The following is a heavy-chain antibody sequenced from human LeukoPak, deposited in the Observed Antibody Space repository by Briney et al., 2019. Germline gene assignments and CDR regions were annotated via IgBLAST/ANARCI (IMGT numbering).Heavy chain of an antibody. J-gene: IGHJ4*02. Sequence: GGSLRLSCAASGFTFSSYGMHWVRQAPGKGLEWVSFIRFDGTNKYYADSVKGRFTISRDNSKNTLYLQMNSLRAEDTAVYYCAKNLADYFDYWGQGTLVTVSS. V-gene: IGHV3-30*02. CDR3: AKNLADYFDY. CDR1: GFTFSSYG. D-gene: IGHD6-19*01. CDR2: IRFDGTNK.